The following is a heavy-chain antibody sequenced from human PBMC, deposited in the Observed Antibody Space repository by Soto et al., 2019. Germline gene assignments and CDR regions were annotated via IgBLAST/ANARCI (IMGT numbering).Heavy chain of an antibody. CDR2: ISSSGSTI. J-gene: IGHJ4*02. Sequence: GGSLRLSCAASGFTVSDYYMSWIRQAPGKGLEWVSSISSSGSTIYYADSVKGVFTISRDNASNSLYLQMNSLRAEDTAVYYCARSIRGSQDYWGQGTLVTVSS. D-gene: IGHD1-20*01. CDR1: GFTVSDYY. V-gene: IGHV3-11*01. CDR3: ARSIRGSQDY.